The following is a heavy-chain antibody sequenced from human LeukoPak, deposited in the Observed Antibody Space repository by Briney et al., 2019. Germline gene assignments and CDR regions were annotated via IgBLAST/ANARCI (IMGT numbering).Heavy chain of an antibody. CDR3: ARGRAAESYYYYYYMDV. D-gene: IGHD1-14*01. J-gene: IGHJ6*03. CDR1: GYTFTDYY. V-gene: IGHV1-69*06. Sequence: SVKVSCKASGYTFTDYYIHWVRQAPGQGLEWMGGIIPIFGTANYAQKFQGRVTITADKSTNTAYMELSSLRSEDTAVYYCARGRAAESYYYYYYMDVWGKGTTVTVSS. CDR2: IIPIFGTA.